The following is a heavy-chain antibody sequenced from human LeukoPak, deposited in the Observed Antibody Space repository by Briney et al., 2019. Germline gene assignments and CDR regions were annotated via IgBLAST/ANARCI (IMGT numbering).Heavy chain of an antibody. V-gene: IGHV4-31*03. CDR3: ATVPAAIRAVDY. Sequence: SETLSLTCTVSGGSVSSGGYYWTWIRQHPGKGLEWIGYIYYSGSAHYNPSLKSRVTISVATSKKQFSLKLSSVTAADTAVYYCATVPAAIRAVDYWGPGTLVTVSS. CDR2: IYYSGSA. CDR1: GGSVSSGGYY. D-gene: IGHD2-2*01. J-gene: IGHJ4*02.